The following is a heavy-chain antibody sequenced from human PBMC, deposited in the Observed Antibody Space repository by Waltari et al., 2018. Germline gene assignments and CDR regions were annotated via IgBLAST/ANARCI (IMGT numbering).Heavy chain of an antibody. CDR2: IKQDGTEK. Sequence: EVQLVESGGGLVQPGGSLRLSCAASGFSFSSYWMSWVRQAPGKGLEWVANIKQDGTEKYYMDSVKGRFTISRDNAKNSLYLQMNSLRDEDTAMYYCASGDGFGHWGQGTLVTVSS. V-gene: IGHV3-7*01. CDR1: GFSFSSYW. CDR3: ASGDGFGH. J-gene: IGHJ5*02.